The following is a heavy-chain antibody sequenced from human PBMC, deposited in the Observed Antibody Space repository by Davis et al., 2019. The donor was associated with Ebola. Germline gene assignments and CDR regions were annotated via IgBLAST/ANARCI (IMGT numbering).Heavy chain of an antibody. V-gene: IGHV3-23*01. CDR3: AKTTVAATHYYYYGMDV. Sequence: GESLKISCAASGFTFSSYAMSWVRQAPGKGLEWVSAISGSGGSTYYADSVKGRFTISRDNSKNTLYLQMNSLRAEDTAVYYCAKTTVAATHYYYYGMDVWGQGTTVTVSS. D-gene: IGHD2-15*01. CDR1: GFTFSSYA. CDR2: ISGSGGST. J-gene: IGHJ6*02.